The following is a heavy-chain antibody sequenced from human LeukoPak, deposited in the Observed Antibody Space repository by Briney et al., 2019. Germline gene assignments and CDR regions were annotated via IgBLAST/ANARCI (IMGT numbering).Heavy chain of an antibody. CDR1: GFTFSSYG. D-gene: IGHD2-2*02. CDR2: IRYDGSNK. J-gene: IGHJ6*03. CDR3: AKAPYCSSTSCYRPSYFYMDV. V-gene: IGHV3-30*02. Sequence: GGSLRLSCAASGFTFSSYGMHWVRQAPGKGLEWVAFIRYDGSNKYYADSVKGRFTISRDNSKNTLYLQMNSLRAEGTAVYYCAKAPYCSSTSCYRPSYFYMDVWGKGATVTVSS.